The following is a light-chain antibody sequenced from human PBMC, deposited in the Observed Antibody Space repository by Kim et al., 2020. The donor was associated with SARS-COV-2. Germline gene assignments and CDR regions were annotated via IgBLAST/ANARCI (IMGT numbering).Light chain of an antibody. CDR2: GAS. Sequence: EVVMTQSPATLSVSPGERATLSCRASESISMYLAWYQQKPGQAPRLLIYGASTRATGIPARFSGSGSGTEFTLTISSLQSEDFAVYYCQQYKDWPPGDTFGQGTKLEI. J-gene: IGKJ2*01. CDR1: ESISMY. V-gene: IGKV3-15*01. CDR3: QQYKDWPPGDT.